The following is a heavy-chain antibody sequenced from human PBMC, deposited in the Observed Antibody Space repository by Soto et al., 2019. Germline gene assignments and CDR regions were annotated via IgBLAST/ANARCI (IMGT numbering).Heavy chain of an antibody. V-gene: IGHV2-5*01. CDR2: IYWNDDK. J-gene: IGHJ4*02. CDR3: ANRSGLRALGARIYYFDY. D-gene: IGHD2-15*01. Sequence: SGPTLVNPTQTLTLTCTFSGFSLSTSGVGVGWIRQPPGKALEWLALIYWNDDKRYSPSLKSRLTITKDTSKNQVVLTMTNMDAVDTATYYCANRSGLRALGARIYYFDYWGQGTLVTVSS. CDR1: GFSLSTSGVG.